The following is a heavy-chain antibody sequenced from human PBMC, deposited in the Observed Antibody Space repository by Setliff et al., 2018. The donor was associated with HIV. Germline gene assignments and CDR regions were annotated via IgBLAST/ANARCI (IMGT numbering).Heavy chain of an antibody. D-gene: IGHD3-10*01. CDR3: ARESHTGVLPSAAPDAFDI. CDR1: GFTFSSHD. CDR2: ITSSGGVK. Sequence: PGGSLRLSCAASGFTFSSHDMNWVRQAPGKGLEWISYITSSGGVKYYAPSVKGRFTISRDNSKNTLYLHMNNLRREDTAVYSCARESHTGVLPSAAPDAFDIWGQGTMVTVSS. V-gene: IGHV3-48*03. J-gene: IGHJ3*02.